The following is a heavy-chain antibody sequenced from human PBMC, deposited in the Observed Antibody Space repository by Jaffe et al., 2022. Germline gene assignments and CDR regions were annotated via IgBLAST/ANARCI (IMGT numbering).Heavy chain of an antibody. CDR2: IYWNDDK. CDR3: AHSPSDDWLLAGYFDY. Sequence: QITLKESGPTLVKPTQTLTLTCTFSGFSLSTSGVGVGWIRQPPGKALEWLALIYWNDDKRYSPSLKSRLTITKDTSKNQVVLTMTNMDPVDTATYYCAHSPSDDWLLAGYFDYWGQGTLVTVSS. CDR1: GFSLSTSGVG. V-gene: IGHV2-5*01. D-gene: IGHD3-9*01. J-gene: IGHJ4*02.